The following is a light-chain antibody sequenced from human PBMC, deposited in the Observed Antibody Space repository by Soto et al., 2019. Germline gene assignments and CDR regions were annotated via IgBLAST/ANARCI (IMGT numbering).Light chain of an antibody. CDR3: QQYGSSPLA. J-gene: IGKJ4*01. V-gene: IGKV3-20*01. CDR2: GAS. CDR1: QSVSSSY. Sequence: EIVLTQSPGTLSLSPGERATLSCRASQSVSSSYLAWYQQKPGQAPRLLIYGASSRATGIPDRFSGSGSGTYFPLTISRLAPAEFAVYSCQQYGSSPLAFGGGTKVGIK.